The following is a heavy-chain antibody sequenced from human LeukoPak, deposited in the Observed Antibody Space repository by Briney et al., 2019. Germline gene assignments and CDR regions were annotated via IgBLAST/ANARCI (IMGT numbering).Heavy chain of an antibody. Sequence: GGSLRLSCAASGLTFSLYWMPWVRQATGKGLEWVANIKQDETEKYYVGSVKGRFTISRDNAKNSLYLQMNSLRADDTAVYYCAREGGSGWSLDYWGRGTLVTVSS. J-gene: IGHJ4*02. CDR3: AREGGSGWSLDY. CDR1: GLTFSLYW. D-gene: IGHD6-19*01. V-gene: IGHV3-7*03. CDR2: IKQDETEK.